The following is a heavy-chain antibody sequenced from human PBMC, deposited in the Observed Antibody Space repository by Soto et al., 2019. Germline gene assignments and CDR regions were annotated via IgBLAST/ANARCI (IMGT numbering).Heavy chain of an antibody. J-gene: IGHJ3*02. D-gene: IGHD3-3*01. Sequence: GESLKISCKASGYSFTSHWIGWVRQMPGKGPEWMGIIYPGDSDTRYSPSFQGQVTISADKSISTAYLQWSSLKASDTAMYYCARHGRFWKDAFDIWGQGTMVTVSS. CDR2: IYPGDSDT. CDR3: ARHGRFWKDAFDI. V-gene: IGHV5-51*01. CDR1: GYSFTSHW.